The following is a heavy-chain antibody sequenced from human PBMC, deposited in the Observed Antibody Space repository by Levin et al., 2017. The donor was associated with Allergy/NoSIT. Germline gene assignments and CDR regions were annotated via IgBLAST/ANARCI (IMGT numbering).Heavy chain of an antibody. J-gene: IGHJ5*02. V-gene: IGHV3-49*04. Sequence: GESLKISCTASGFTFGDYAMSWVRQAPGKGLEWVGFIRSKAYGGTTEYAASVKGRFTSSRDDSKSIAYLQMNSLKTEDTAVYNCIRVQLWLGRAWFEPWGQGTLVTVSS. CDR3: IRVQLWLGRAWFEP. CDR2: IRSKAYGGTT. CDR1: GFTFGDYA. D-gene: IGHD5-18*01.